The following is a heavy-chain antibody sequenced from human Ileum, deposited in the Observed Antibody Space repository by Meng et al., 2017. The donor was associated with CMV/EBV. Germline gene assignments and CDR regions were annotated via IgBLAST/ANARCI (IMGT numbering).Heavy chain of an antibody. CDR1: GFTFSAYW. CDR2: INGDGSNT. CDR3: ATSMLRGLSRSYYPKDV. V-gene: IGHV3-74*01. J-gene: IGHJ6*02. D-gene: IGHD3-10*01. Sequence: GESLKISCAASGFTFSAYWMHWVRHAPGKGLVWVSHINGDGSNTSYADSVRGRFTISRDNAKNTLYLQMSSLRVEDTAVYYCATSMLRGLSRSYYPKDVWGQGTTVTVSS.